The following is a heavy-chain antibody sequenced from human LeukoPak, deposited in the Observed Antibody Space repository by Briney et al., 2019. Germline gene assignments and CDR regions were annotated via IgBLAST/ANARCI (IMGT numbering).Heavy chain of an antibody. CDR2: ISYDGSNK. CDR1: GFTFSSYA. V-gene: IGHV3-30-3*01. CDR3: AAEVSPKVFDF. J-gene: IGHJ4*02. Sequence: GGSLRLSCAASGFTFSSYAMHWVRQAPGKGLEWVAVISYDGSNKYYADSVKGRFTISRDNAKSLLYLQMNSLRGDDTAVYFCAAEVSPKVFDFRGQGTLVTVSS.